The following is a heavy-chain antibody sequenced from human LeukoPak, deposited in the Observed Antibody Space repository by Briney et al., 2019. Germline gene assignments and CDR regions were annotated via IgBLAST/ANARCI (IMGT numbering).Heavy chain of an antibody. CDR2: INPNSGGT. V-gene: IGHV1-2*02. CDR1: GYTFTSYD. Sequence: ASVKVSCKASGYTFTSYDINWVRQAPGQGLEWMGWINPNSGGTNYAQKFQGRVTMTRDTSISTAYMELSRLRSDDTAVYYCARDFVPVGATGFDYWGQGTLVTVSS. J-gene: IGHJ4*02. CDR3: ARDFVPVGATGFDY. D-gene: IGHD1-26*01.